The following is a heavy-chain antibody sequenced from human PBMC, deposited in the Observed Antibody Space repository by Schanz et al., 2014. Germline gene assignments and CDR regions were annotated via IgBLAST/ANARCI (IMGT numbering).Heavy chain of an antibody. Sequence: EVQLAESGGGLVQPGGSLRLSCAASGFTFSSYAMSWVRQAPGKGLEWVSAISGDHRNTFYADSVKGRFTISRDNSKNTLYLQMNSLRAEDTAIYYCAKGRFGELSAFDIWGQGTMVTVSS. CDR3: AKGRFGELSAFDI. V-gene: IGHV3-23*04. CDR1: GFTFSSYA. CDR2: ISGDHRNT. J-gene: IGHJ3*02. D-gene: IGHD3-10*01.